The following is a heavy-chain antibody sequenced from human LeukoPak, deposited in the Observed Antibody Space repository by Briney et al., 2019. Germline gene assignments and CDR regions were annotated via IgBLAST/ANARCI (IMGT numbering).Heavy chain of an antibody. Sequence: GGSLRLSCAVSGSTFSSYDLHWVRQVPGKGLEWLAVISYDGSYKYYADSVKGRFTISRDNSKNTLYLEMNSLRAEDTAVYFCARDRSGYRRECDYWGRGTLVTVSS. CDR1: GSTFSSYD. V-gene: IGHV3-30-3*01. D-gene: IGHD3-3*01. CDR2: ISYDGSYK. J-gene: IGHJ4*02. CDR3: ARDRSGYRRECDY.